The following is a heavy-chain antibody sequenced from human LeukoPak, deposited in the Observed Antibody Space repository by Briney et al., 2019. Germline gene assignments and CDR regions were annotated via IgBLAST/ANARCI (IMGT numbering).Heavy chain of an antibody. CDR1: GFTFSNYA. V-gene: IGHV3-23*01. D-gene: IGHD3-10*01. Sequence: GGSLRLSCAASGFTFSNYAMSWVRQAPGKGLEWVSAISGSGGSTYYADSVKSRFTISRDNSKNTLYLQMNSLRAADTAVYYCAKGSMARGAPNEYWGQGTLVTVST. CDR3: AKGSMARGAPNEY. CDR2: ISGSGGST. J-gene: IGHJ4*02.